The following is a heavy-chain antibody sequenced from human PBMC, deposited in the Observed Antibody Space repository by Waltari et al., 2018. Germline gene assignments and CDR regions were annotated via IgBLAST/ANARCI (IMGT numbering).Heavy chain of an antibody. CDR3: AKDHHPPQVASAYYYYYMDV. J-gene: IGHJ6*03. D-gene: IGHD5-12*01. CDR2: IRYDGSNK. Sequence: QVQLVESGGGVVQPGGSLRLSCAASGFTFSSYGMHWVRQAPGQGLEWVAFIRYDGSNKYYADTVKGRFTISRDNSKNTLYLQMNSLRAEDTAVYYCAKDHHPPQVASAYYYYYMDVWGKGTTVTVSS. CDR1: GFTFSSYG. V-gene: IGHV3-30*02.